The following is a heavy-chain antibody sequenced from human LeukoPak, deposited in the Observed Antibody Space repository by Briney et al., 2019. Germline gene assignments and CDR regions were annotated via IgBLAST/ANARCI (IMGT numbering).Heavy chain of an antibody. D-gene: IGHD3-3*01. Sequence: GASVKVSCKASGYTFTGYYMHWVRQAPGQGLEWMGWINPNSGGTNYAQKFKGRVTMTRDTSISTAYMELSRLRSDDTAVYYCARDAEPLRFLEWFPTNYWGQGTLVTVSS. J-gene: IGHJ4*02. CDR1: GYTFTGYY. CDR2: INPNSGGT. V-gene: IGHV1-2*02. CDR3: ARDAEPLRFLEWFPTNY.